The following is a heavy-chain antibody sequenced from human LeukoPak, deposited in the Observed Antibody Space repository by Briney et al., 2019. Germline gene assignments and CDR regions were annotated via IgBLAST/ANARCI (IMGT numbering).Heavy chain of an antibody. CDR1: GFTFSSYT. CDR2: ISSSSSYM. Sequence: GGPLRLSCAASGFTFSSYTMNWVRKAPGKGLEWVSSISSSSSYMYYADSVKGRFTISRDNAKNSLYLQMNSLRAEDTAVYYCARDRDVPAIGMDVWGQGTTVTVSS. CDR3: ARDRDVPAIGMDV. V-gene: IGHV3-21*06. J-gene: IGHJ6*02.